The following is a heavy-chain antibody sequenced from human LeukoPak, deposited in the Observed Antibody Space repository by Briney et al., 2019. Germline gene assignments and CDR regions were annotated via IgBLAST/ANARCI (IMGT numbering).Heavy chain of an antibody. CDR1: GFTFSSYW. J-gene: IGHJ4*02. Sequence: GGSLRLSCAASGFTFSSYWMSWVRQAPGKGLEWVANIKQDGSEKYYVDSVKGRFTIFRDNAKNSLYLQMNSLRAEDTAVYYCARDYLNFDWLVDYWGQGTLVTVSS. V-gene: IGHV3-7*01. D-gene: IGHD3-9*01. CDR2: IKQDGSEK. CDR3: ARDYLNFDWLVDY.